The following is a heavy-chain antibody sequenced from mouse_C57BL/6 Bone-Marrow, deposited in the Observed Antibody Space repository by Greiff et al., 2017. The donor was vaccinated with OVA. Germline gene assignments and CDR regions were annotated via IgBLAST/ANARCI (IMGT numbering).Heavy chain of an antibody. D-gene: IGHD1-1*01. J-gene: IGHJ3*01. CDR2: INPSNGGT. Sequence: QVQLQQPGTELVKPGASVKLSCKASGYTFTSYWMHWVKQRPGQGLEWIGNINPSNGGTNYNEKFKSKATLTVDKSSSTAYMQLSSLTSDDSAVYYCAGPYYYGSSYETWFAYWGQGTLVTVSA. CDR1: GYTFTSYW. CDR3: AGPYYYGSSYETWFAY. V-gene: IGHV1-53*01.